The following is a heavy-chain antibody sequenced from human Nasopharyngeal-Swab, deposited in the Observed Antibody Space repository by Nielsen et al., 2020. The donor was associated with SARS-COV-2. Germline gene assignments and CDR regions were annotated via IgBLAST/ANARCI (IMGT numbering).Heavy chain of an antibody. D-gene: IGHD3-10*01. CDR3: ARKDVSAYGVDAFDI. Sequence: GGSLRLSCAASGFTFSSYAMTWVRQAPGKGLEWVSVVTGSGYGTDYADSVKGRFTISRDNAKNTLYLQMNSLRAEDTAVYYCARKDVSAYGVDAFDIWGQGTMVTVSS. J-gene: IGHJ3*02. CDR2: VTGSGYGT. V-gene: IGHV3-23*01. CDR1: GFTFSSYA.